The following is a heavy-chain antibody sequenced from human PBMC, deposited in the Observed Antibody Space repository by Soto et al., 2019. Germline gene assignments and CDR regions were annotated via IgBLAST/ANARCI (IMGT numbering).Heavy chain of an antibody. Sequence: QVQLVQSGAEVKKPGSSVKVSCKASGGTFSSFVISWVRLAPGQGLEWMGGIIPIFGTANYPQKFQGRVTITADESTSTAYMELSSLRSEDTAVYYCARSSNHIVAAGYYYSAMDVWGQGTTVIVSS. D-gene: IGHD6-13*01. CDR3: ARSSNHIVAAGYYYSAMDV. CDR1: GGTFSSFV. CDR2: IIPIFGTA. V-gene: IGHV1-69*12. J-gene: IGHJ6*02.